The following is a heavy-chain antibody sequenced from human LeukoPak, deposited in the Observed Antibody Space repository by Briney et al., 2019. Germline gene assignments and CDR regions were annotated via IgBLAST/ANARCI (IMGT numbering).Heavy chain of an antibody. CDR3: ARVRALYRRFLEWFRGPLDY. CDR2: INHSGST. J-gene: IGHJ4*02. V-gene: IGHV4-34*01. Sequence: GSLRLSCAASGFTFSSYAMSWIRQPPGKGLEWIGEINHSGSTNYNPSLKSRVTISVDTSKNQFSLKLSSVTAADTAVYYCARVRALYRRFLEWFRGPLDYWGQGTLVTVSS. D-gene: IGHD3-3*01. CDR1: GFTFSSYA.